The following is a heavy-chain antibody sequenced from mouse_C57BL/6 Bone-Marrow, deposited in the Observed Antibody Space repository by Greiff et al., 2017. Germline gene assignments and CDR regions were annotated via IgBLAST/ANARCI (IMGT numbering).Heavy chain of an antibody. CDR3: AGHAVLRSYFDY. Sequence: EVKLMESGGDLVKPGGSLKLSCAASGFTFSSYGMSWVRQTPDKRLEWVATISSGGSYTYYPDSVKGRFTISRDNAKNTLYLQMRSRKSEDTAMYYCAGHAVLRSYFDYWGQGTTLTVSS. CDR2: ISSGGSYT. D-gene: IGHD1-1*01. V-gene: IGHV5-6*01. J-gene: IGHJ2*01. CDR1: GFTFSSYG.